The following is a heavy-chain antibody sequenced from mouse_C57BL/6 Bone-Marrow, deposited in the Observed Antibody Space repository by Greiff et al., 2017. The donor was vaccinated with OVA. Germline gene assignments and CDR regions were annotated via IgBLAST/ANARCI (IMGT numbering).Heavy chain of an antibody. J-gene: IGHJ1*03. D-gene: IGHD2-1*01. CDR2: INPNNGGT. CDR3: ARAGDGNYVYWYFDV. Sequence: VQLQQSGPELVKPGASVKISCKASGYTFTDYYMNWVKQSHGKSLEWIGDINPNNGGTSYNQKFKGKATLTVDKSSSTAYMELRSLTSEDSAVYYCARAGDGNYVYWYFDVWGTGTTVTVSS. V-gene: IGHV1-26*01. CDR1: GYTFTDYY.